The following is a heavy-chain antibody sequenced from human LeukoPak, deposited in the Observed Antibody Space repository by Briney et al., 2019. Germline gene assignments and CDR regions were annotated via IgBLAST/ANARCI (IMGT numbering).Heavy chain of an antibody. CDR1: GGSISSSSYY. CDR2: IYYSGST. J-gene: IGHJ4*02. CDR3: ARDSGDGAAWFPVDY. V-gene: IGHV4-39*07. D-gene: IGHD3-10*01. Sequence: PSETLSLTCTVSGGSISSSSYYWGWIRQPPGKGLEWIGSIYYSGSTNYNPSLKSRVTISVDTSKNQFSLKLSSVTAADTAVYYCARDSGDGAAWFPVDYWGQGTLVTVSS.